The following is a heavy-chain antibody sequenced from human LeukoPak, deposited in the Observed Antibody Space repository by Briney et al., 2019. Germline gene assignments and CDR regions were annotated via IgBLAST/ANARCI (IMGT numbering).Heavy chain of an antibody. Sequence: KSSETLSLTCTVSGGSISSDYWSWIRQPPGKGLEWIGYIYYSGTTYYDPSLKSRVAISVDTSKNLFSLKLSSVTAADTAVYYCARVQRPLDGADYWGQGTLVTVSS. J-gene: IGHJ4*02. D-gene: IGHD1-1*01. V-gene: IGHV4-59*01. CDR2: IYYSGTT. CDR1: GGSISSDY. CDR3: ARVQRPLDGADY.